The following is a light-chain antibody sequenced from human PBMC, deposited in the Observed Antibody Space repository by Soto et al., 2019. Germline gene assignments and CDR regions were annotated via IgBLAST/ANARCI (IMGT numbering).Light chain of an antibody. CDR3: QQYISYPMYT. CDR1: QSISSW. J-gene: IGKJ2*01. CDR2: DAS. V-gene: IGKV1-5*01. Sequence: DIQMTQSPSTLSASVGDRVTITCRASQSISSWLAWYQQKPGKAPKLLIYDASSLESGVPSRFSGSGSGTEFTLTISSLQPDDFATYYCQQYISYPMYTFGQGTKLEIK.